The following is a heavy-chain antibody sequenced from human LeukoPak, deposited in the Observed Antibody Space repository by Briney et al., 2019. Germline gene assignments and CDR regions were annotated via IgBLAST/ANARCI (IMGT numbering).Heavy chain of an antibody. D-gene: IGHD3-10*01. V-gene: IGHV3-NL1*01. CDR3: ANRGPYYFDS. CDR1: GFTFSSYG. Sequence: GGSLRLSCAASGFTFSSYGMHWVRQAPGKGLEWVSAIGGVSTYYADSVKGRFTISRDNSKSTLYLQMNSLRAEDTAVYYCANRGPYYFDSWGQGTLVTVSS. CDR2: IGGVST. J-gene: IGHJ4*02.